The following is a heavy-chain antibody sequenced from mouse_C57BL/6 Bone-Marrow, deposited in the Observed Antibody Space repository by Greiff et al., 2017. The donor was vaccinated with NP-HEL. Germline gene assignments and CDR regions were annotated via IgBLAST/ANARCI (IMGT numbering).Heavy chain of an antibody. Sequence: EVQGVESGGGLVKPGGSLKLSCAASGFTFSSYAMSWVRQTPEKRLEWVATISDGGSYTYYPDNVKGRFTISRDNAKNNLYLQMSHLKSEDTAMYYCARDWGSSGYGFAYWGQGTLVTVSA. D-gene: IGHD3-2*02. V-gene: IGHV5-4*01. J-gene: IGHJ3*01. CDR2: ISDGGSYT. CDR3: ARDWGSSGYGFAY. CDR1: GFTFSSYA.